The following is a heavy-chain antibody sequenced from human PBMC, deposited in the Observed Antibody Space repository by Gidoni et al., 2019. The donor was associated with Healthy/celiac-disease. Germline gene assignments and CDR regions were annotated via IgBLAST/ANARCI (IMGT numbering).Heavy chain of an antibody. J-gene: IGHJ6*03. CDR2: ISSSSSTI. CDR1: AFTFSSYS. CDR3: ASDYGYGNYYYYYYMDV. D-gene: IGHD5-12*01. V-gene: IGHV3-48*02. Sequence: EVQLVESGGGLVQPGGSLRLSCAASAFTFSSYSMNWVRQAPGKGLEWVSYISSSSSTIYYADSVKGRFTISRDNAKNSLYLQMNSLRDEDTAVYYCASDYGYGNYYYYYYMDVWGKGTTVTVSS.